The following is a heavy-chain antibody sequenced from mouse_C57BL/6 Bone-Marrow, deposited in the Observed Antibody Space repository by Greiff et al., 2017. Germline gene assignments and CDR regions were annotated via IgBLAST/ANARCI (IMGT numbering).Heavy chain of an antibody. Sequence: QVQLKESGPELVKPGASVKLSCKASGYTFTSYDINWVKQRPGQGLEWIGWIYPRAGSTKYNEKFKGKATLTVDTSSSTAYMELHSLTSEDSAVYVCARDYGSSYWYFDVWGTGTTVTVSS. J-gene: IGHJ1*03. CDR1: GYTFTSYD. CDR3: ARDYGSSYWYFDV. CDR2: IYPRAGST. D-gene: IGHD1-1*01. V-gene: IGHV1-85*01.